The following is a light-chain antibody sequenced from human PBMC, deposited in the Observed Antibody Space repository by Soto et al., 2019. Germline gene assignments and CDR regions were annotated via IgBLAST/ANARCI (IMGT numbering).Light chain of an antibody. CDR1: QNVNSY. Sequence: EIVLTQSPATLSLSPGERATLSCRASQNVNSYLAWYQQKPGQPPRLLIYDASTRATGIPARFSGSGSGTDFTLTISSLEPEDFAVYYCQQRSSWPITFGEGTQLEIK. V-gene: IGKV3-11*01. CDR3: QQRSSWPIT. J-gene: IGKJ5*01. CDR2: DAS.